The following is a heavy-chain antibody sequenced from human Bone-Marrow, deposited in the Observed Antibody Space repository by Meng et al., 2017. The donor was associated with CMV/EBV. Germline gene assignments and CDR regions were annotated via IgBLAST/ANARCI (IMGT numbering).Heavy chain of an antibody. CDR2: ISDDGGRT. CDR3: AKGGYCSSTSCPFDY. Sequence: GGSLRLSCAASGFTFSNYAMRWVRQAPGRGLKCVSTISDDGGRTYYADSVKGRFTISRDNSENTLYLQMGSLRAEDTAVYYCAKGGYCSSTSCPFDYWGQGTLVTVSS. CDR1: GFTFSNYA. V-gene: IGHV3-64*02. J-gene: IGHJ4*02. D-gene: IGHD2-2*01.